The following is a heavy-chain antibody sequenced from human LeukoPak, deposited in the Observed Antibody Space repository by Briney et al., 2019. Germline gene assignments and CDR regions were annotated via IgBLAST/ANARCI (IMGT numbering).Heavy chain of an antibody. V-gene: IGHV3-30-3*01. J-gene: IGHJ4*02. D-gene: IGHD6-6*01. CDR3: ARGRGQLGHFDY. Sequence: GGSLRLSCAASGFTFSSYAMHWVRQAPGKGLEWVAVISYDGSNKYYADPVKGRFTISRDNSKNTLYLQMNSLRAEDTAVYYCARGRGQLGHFDYWGQGTLVTVSS. CDR1: GFTFSSYA. CDR2: ISYDGSNK.